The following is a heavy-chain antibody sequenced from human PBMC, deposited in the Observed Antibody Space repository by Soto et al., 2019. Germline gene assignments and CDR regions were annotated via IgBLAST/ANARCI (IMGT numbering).Heavy chain of an antibody. J-gene: IGHJ5*02. Sequence: PSETLSLTCTVSGGSISSGGYYWSWIRQHPGKGLEWTGYIYYSGSTYYNPSLKSRVTISVDTSKNQFSLKLSSVTAADTAVYYCAREMTTVVTPPPGWFDPWGQGTLVTVSS. CDR1: GGSISSGGYY. V-gene: IGHV4-31*03. CDR2: IYYSGST. CDR3: AREMTTVVTPPPGWFDP. D-gene: IGHD4-17*01.